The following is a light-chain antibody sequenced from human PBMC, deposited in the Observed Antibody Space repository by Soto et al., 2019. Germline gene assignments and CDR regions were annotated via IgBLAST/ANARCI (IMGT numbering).Light chain of an antibody. Sequence: EIVLTQSPGTLSLSPGERATLSCRASQSVTSTYLAWYQQKPGQAPRLLIYGVSSRATGIADRFSGSGSGTDFSLTISRLEPEDFAVYSCQQYGSTPPTFGQGTKLEIK. CDR2: GVS. V-gene: IGKV3-20*01. J-gene: IGKJ2*01. CDR1: QSVTSTY. CDR3: QQYGSTPPT.